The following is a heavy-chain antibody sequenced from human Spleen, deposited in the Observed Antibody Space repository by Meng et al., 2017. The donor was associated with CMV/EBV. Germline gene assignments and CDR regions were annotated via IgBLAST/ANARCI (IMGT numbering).Heavy chain of an antibody. Sequence: GVTFSTSSMNWVRQAPGKGLEWVSSISSSTTYIYYSDSVKGRFTISRDNAKNSLYLQMNSLRAEDTAVYYCARDLCGGDCYLGAFDIWGQGTMVTVSS. D-gene: IGHD2-21*01. CDR1: GVTFSTSS. CDR2: ISSSTTYI. CDR3: ARDLCGGDCYLGAFDI. V-gene: IGHV3-21*01. J-gene: IGHJ3*02.